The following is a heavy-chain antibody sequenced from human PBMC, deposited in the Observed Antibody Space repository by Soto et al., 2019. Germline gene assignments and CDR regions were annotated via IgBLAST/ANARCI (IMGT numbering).Heavy chain of an antibody. CDR1: GYTFTGYY. J-gene: IGHJ6*02. Sequence: QVQLVQSGAEVKKPGASVKVSCKASGYTFTGYYMHWVRQAPGQGLEWMGWINPNSGCTNYAQKWQCWVIMTREPAISTADMGLSRLRSDDAAVYYCARRAGRGLYYYYYGMDVWGQGTTVTVSS. CDR3: ARRAGRGLYYYYYGMDV. CDR2: INPNSGCT. V-gene: IGHV1-2*04. D-gene: IGHD5-12*01.